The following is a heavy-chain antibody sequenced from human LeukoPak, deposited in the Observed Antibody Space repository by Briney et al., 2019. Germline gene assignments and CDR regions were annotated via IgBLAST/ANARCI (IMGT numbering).Heavy chain of an antibody. CDR2: ISGSGGST. V-gene: IGHV3-23*01. CDR1: GFTFSSYA. D-gene: IGHD3-3*01. J-gene: IGHJ4*02. Sequence: GGSLRLSCAAAGFTFSSYAMSWVRLAPGKGLEWVSAISGSGGSTYYADSVKGRFTISRDNSKNTLYLQMNSLRAEDTAVYYCAKDLTRLGSSLEWLLFDYWGQGTLVTVSS. CDR3: AKDLTRLGSSLEWLLFDY.